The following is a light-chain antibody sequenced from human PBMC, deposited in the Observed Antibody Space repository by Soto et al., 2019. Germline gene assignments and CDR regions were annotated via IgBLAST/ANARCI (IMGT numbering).Light chain of an antibody. Sequence: DIVMTQSPDSLAVSLGERATINCKSSQNVLNRANNKNYISWYQQKPGQPPKLLIYWASTRESGVPDRFSGSGSGPDFPLTISSLQAEDVAVYFCQQYFNTPLTFGGGTKVEIK. CDR1: QNVLNRANNKNY. V-gene: IGKV4-1*01. CDR2: WAS. CDR3: QQYFNTPLT. J-gene: IGKJ4*01.